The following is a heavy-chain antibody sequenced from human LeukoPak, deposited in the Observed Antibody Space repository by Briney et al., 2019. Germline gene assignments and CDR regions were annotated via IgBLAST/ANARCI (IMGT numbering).Heavy chain of an antibody. CDR2: ISSNGATT. V-gene: IGHV3-64D*09. CDR3: VKGSEAFCDSKSDY. J-gene: IGHJ4*02. Sequence: PGGSLRLSCSTSGFTFSSYAMHWLRQAPGKGLEYVSAISSNGATTYYADSMKGRFTISRENPKNTLYLQMSSLRSEDTAVYFCVKGSEAFCDSKSDYWGQGTLVTVSS. D-gene: IGHD3-22*01. CDR1: GFTFSSYA.